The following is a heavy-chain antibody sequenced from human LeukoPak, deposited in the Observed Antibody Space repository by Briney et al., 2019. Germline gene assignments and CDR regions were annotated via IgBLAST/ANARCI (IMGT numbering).Heavy chain of an antibody. V-gene: IGHV3-21*01. Sequence: GGSLRLSCAASGFTFSDYTMTWVRQAPGKGLEWVSCISTSSSYIYYADSLQGRFTVSRDNIENSLFLQMNSLIAEDTAVYYCARVSISGGGVDYWGQGALVTVPS. CDR3: ARVSISGGGVDY. CDR2: ISTSSSYI. D-gene: IGHD3-16*01. CDR1: GFTFSDYT. J-gene: IGHJ4*02.